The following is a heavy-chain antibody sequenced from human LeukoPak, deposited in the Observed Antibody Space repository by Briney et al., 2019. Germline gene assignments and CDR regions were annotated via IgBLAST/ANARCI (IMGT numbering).Heavy chain of an antibody. CDR2: INHSGST. V-gene: IGHV4-34*01. D-gene: IGHD3-22*01. Sequence: PSETLSLTCAVYGGSFSGYYWSWIRQPPGKGLERIGEINHSGSTNYNPSLKSRVTISVDTSKNQFSLKLSSVTAADTAVYYCARGPHTGVNYYDSSGYYYWGQGTLVTVSS. CDR1: GGSFSGYY. CDR3: ARGPHTGVNYYDSSGYYY. J-gene: IGHJ4*02.